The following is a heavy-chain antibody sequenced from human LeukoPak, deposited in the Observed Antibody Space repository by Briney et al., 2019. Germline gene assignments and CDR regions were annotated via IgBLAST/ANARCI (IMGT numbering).Heavy chain of an antibody. CDR1: GDSIRSGGHF. J-gene: IGHJ5*02. D-gene: IGHD3-10*01. CDR3: AREIITEGDCFDP. Sequence: SETLSLTCTVSGDSIRSGGHFWSWIRQHPDKGLEWIGYIYYSGTTKYNPSLKSRVTISVDTSTNQFSLKLTSVTAADTAVYYCAREIITEGDCFDPWGQGILVTVSS. CDR2: IYYSGTT. V-gene: IGHV4-31*03.